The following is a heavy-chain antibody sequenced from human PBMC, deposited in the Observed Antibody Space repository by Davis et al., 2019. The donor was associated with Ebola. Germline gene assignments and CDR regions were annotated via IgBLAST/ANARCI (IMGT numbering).Heavy chain of an antibody. J-gene: IGHJ3*02. V-gene: IGHV3-21*04. D-gene: IGHD6-6*01. Sequence: GESLKISCAASGFTFSSYSMNWVRQAPGKGLEWVSSISSSSSYIYYADSVKGRFTLPRDNAKNSLYLQMNSLRAEDTAVYYCAKLRRAARPVDAFDIWGQGTMVTVSS. CDR3: AKLRRAARPVDAFDI. CDR1: GFTFSSYS. CDR2: ISSSSSYI.